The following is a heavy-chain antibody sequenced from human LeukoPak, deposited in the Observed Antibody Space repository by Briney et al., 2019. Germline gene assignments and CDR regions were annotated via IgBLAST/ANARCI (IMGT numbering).Heavy chain of an antibody. D-gene: IGHD3-16*01. CDR2: IYYSGST. CDR1: GGSISSYY. V-gene: IGHV4-59*01. CDR3: ARAGTYYDYVWGPPHWFDP. J-gene: IGHJ5*02. Sequence: PSETLSLTCTVSGGSISSYYWSWIRQPPGKGLEWIGYIYYSGSTNYNPSLKSRVTISVDTSKNLFSLKLSSVTAADTAVYYCARAGTYYDYVWGPPHWFDPWGQGTLVTVSS.